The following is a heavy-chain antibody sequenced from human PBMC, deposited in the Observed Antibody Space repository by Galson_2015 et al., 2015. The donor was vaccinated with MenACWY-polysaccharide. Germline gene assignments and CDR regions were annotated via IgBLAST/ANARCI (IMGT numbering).Heavy chain of an antibody. CDR3: AKGGGGRCSSPLGY. CDR2: ICGSSNST. V-gene: IGHV3-23*01. CDR1: GFTFSSYA. D-gene: IGHD2-15*01. Sequence: SLRLSCAASGFTFSSYAMSWVRQAPGKGLEWVSVICGSSNSTYYADSVKGRFTISRDNSKNTLYLQMNSLRAEDTAVYYCAKGGGGRCSSPLGYWGQGNLVTVSS. J-gene: IGHJ4*02.